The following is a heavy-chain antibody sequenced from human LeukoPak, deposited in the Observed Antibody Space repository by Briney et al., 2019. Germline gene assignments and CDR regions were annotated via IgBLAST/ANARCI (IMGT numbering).Heavy chain of an antibody. D-gene: IGHD4-23*01. CDR1: GYTFTGYY. Sequence: GASVKVSCKASGYTFTGYYMHWVRQAPGQGLEWMGWINPNSGGTNYAQKFQGRVTMTRDTSISTAYMELNSLRPDDTAVYYCAKGSLTPASFLHPWGQGTLVIVSS. CDR2: INPNSGGT. V-gene: IGHV1-2*02. CDR3: AKGSLTPASFLHP. J-gene: IGHJ5*02.